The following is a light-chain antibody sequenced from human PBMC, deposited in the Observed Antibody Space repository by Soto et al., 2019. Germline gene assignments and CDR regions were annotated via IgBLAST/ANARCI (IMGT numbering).Light chain of an antibody. Sequence: EVVLTQSPATLSVSPGDRATLSCRASQSVSRNLAWYQQKPGQAPRLLIYGASTRATGVPARFSGSGSATEFTLSISSLQSEDVAAYYCQQYGDWTPETFGQGTKMEI. CDR1: QSVSRN. CDR2: GAS. V-gene: IGKV3-15*01. CDR3: QQYGDWTPET. J-gene: IGKJ2*01.